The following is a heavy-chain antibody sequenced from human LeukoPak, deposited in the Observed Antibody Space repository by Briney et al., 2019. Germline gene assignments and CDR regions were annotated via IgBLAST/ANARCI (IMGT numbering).Heavy chain of an antibody. V-gene: IGHV3-64*01. D-gene: IGHD1-26*01. J-gene: IGHJ4*02. Sequence: GGSLRLSCGASGFTFSDYAMHWVRQAPGRGLEYVSSISTNGDTTFYANSVKGRFTISRDNSRKMVYLQMGSLKAEDMAVYYCASTIAVGAFDFDYWGQGTLVTVSS. CDR3: ASTIAVGAFDFDY. CDR2: ISTNGDTT. CDR1: GFTFSDYA.